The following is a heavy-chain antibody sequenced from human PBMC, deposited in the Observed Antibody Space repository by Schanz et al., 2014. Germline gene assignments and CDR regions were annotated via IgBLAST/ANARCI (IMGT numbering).Heavy chain of an antibody. CDR1: GFSFSSYA. CDR3: VRDELLWFGEDVALHY. J-gene: IGHJ4*02. V-gene: IGHV3-23*01. CDR2: ISGSGAST. Sequence: VQLLESGGGLVQPGGSLRLSCATSGFSFSSYAINWVRQAPGKGLEWVSGISGSGASTYYADSVKGRFTISRDNSNKTVDLQMNSLRAEDTALYYCVRDELLWFGEDVALHYWGQGALVTVSS. D-gene: IGHD3-10*01.